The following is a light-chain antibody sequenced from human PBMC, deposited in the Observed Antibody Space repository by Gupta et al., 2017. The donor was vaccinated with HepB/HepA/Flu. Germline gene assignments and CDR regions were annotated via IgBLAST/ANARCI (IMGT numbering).Light chain of an antibody. V-gene: IGKV2-28*01. CDR2: FGS. CDR1: QSLLDRNGSYL. J-gene: IGKJ1*01. CDR3: MQDLHTPWT. Sequence: DIVVTQSPLSLSVTPGEPASISCRSSQSLLDRNGSYLLDWYLHKPGQSPQLLIYFGSHRASGVPERFSGSGSGTLFTLKISRVEADDVGVYYCMQDLHTPWTFGQGTKVEI.